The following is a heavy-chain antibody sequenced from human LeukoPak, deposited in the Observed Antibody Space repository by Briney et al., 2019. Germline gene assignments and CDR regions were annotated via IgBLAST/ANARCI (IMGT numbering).Heavy chain of an antibody. V-gene: IGHV3-74*01. Sequence: GGSLRLSCAASGFTFSSYWMNWVRQAPGKGLVWVSRIASDGSSTTYADSVKGRFSISRDNAKNTLYLQMNSLRAEDTAVYYCARSGTVTTTYYFDYWGQGTLVTVSS. D-gene: IGHD4-17*01. CDR1: GFTFSSYW. CDR3: ARSGTVTTTYYFDY. CDR2: IASDGSST. J-gene: IGHJ4*02.